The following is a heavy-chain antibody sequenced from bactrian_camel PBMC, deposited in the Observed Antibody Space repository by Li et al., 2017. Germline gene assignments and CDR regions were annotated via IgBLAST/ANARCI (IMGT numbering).Heavy chain of an antibody. V-gene: IGHV3S54*01. Sequence: VQLVESGGGSVQVGGSLRLSCTMSGYIYGNKNMGWFRQAPGKEREGVAAIRTLGGDTYYADSVKGRFTISRDNAKNRLYLQMNSLKTEDTALYYCVTDQAIWTMRDSFGYWGQGTQVTVS. J-gene: IGHJ6*01. D-gene: IGHD4*01. CDR2: IRTLGGDT. CDR1: GYIYGNKN. CDR3: VTDQAIWTMRDSFGY.